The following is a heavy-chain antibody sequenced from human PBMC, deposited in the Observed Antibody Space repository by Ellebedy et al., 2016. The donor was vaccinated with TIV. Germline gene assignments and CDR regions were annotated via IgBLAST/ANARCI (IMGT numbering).Heavy chain of an antibody. CDR1: GFTVSSNY. CDR2: IYSGGTT. V-gene: IGHV3-66*01. Sequence: GESLKISCAASGFTVSSNYMSWVRQAPGKGLECVSVIYSGGTTYYADSVKGRFTISRDNSKNTLYLQMNSLRAEDTAVYYCARAVFGTKFDFWGQGTLVTVSS. J-gene: IGHJ4*02. CDR3: ARAVFGTKFDF. D-gene: IGHD1-14*01.